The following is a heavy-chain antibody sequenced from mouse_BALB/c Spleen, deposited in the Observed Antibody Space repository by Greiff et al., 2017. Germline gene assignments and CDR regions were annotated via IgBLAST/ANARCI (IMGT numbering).Heavy chain of an antibody. Sequence: EVQLQQSGPELMKPGASVKISCKASGYSFTSYYMHWVKQSHGKSLEWIGYIDPFNGGTSYNQKFKGKATLTVDKSSSTAYMHLSSLTSEDSAVYYCARDTTVEGDFDVWGAGTTVTVSS. J-gene: IGHJ1*01. D-gene: IGHD1-1*01. CDR2: IDPFNGGT. CDR3: ARDTTVEGDFDV. CDR1: GYSFTSYY. V-gene: IGHV1S135*01.